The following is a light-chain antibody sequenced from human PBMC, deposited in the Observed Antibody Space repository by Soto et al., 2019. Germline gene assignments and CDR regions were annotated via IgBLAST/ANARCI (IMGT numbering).Light chain of an antibody. CDR2: EVS. V-gene: IGLV2-8*01. Sequence: QSALTQPPSASGSPGQSVTISCTGTSSDVGAYKYVSWYQQQPDNAPKLIINEVSKRPSGVPDRFAGSKSGNTASLTVSGLRAEDEADYYCCSYAGGNSLVFGGGTKLTVL. CDR3: CSYAGGNSLV. CDR1: SSDVGAYKY. J-gene: IGLJ3*02.